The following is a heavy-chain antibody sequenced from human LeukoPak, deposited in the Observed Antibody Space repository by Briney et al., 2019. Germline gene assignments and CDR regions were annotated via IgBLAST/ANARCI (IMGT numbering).Heavy chain of an antibody. CDR1: GYTFTSYA. D-gene: IGHD3-9*01. Sequence: PGASVNVSCKASGYTFTSYAMNWVRQAPGQGLEWMGWINTNTGNPTYAQGFTGRFVFSLDTSVSTAYLQISSLKAEDTAVYYCARFGLRYFDPYYYGMDVWGQGTTVTVSS. V-gene: IGHV7-4-1*02. CDR3: ARFGLRYFDPYYYGMDV. J-gene: IGHJ6*02. CDR2: INTNTGNP.